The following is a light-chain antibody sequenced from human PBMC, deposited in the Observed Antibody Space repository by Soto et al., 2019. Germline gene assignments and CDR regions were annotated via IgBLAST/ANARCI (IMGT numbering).Light chain of an antibody. V-gene: IGKV3-11*01. CDR1: QNIGNS. CDR2: DVS. CDR3: QQRRKWPLT. Sequence: EIVLTQSPDTLSLSPGERATLSCRSSQNIGNSVAWYQQKPCQPPRLLIYDVSKSAAGVTDRFSGSGSGTDFTLTISSLEAEDFAVYSCQQRRKWPLTFGGGTNIEIK. J-gene: IGKJ4*01.